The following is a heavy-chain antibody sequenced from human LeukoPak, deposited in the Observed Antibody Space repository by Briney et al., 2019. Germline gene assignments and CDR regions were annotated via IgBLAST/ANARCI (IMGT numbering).Heavy chain of an antibody. CDR1: GGSISSYY. Sequence: SETLSLTCSVSGGSISSYYWSWIRQPAGKGLEWIGRIYTSGSTNYNASLKSRVGMSVDTSKNQFSLKLSSVTAADTAVFYCARENSGSYREFDYWGQGTLVTVSS. V-gene: IGHV4-4*07. D-gene: IGHD1-26*01. CDR2: IYTSGST. J-gene: IGHJ4*02. CDR3: ARENSGSYREFDY.